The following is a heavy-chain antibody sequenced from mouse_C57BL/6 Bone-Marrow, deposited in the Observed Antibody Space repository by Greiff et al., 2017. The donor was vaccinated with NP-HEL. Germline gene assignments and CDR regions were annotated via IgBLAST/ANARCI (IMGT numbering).Heavy chain of an antibody. CDR1: GYTFTSSC. V-gene: IGHV1-72*01. Sequence: QVHVKQPGAELVKPGASVKLSCKASGYTFTSSCIPWVTQRPGLGLYFIGMIDPNSGGTKYNEKFKSKATLTVDKPSSTAYMQLSSLTSEDSAVYYCARGWLRGGFAYWGQGTLVTVSA. CDR3: ARGWLRGGFAY. D-gene: IGHD2-3*01. CDR2: IDPNSGGT. J-gene: IGHJ3*01.